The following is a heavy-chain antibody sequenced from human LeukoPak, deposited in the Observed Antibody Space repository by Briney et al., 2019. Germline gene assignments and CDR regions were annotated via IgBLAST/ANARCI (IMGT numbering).Heavy chain of an antibody. Sequence: SETLSLTCTVSGGSISNYYWSWIRQPPGKGLEWIGYIYYSGSTNYNSSLKSRVTISVDTAKNQFSLKLSSVTAADTAVYYCARGVRGYSYGRWGQGTLVTVSS. D-gene: IGHD5-18*01. J-gene: IGHJ4*02. CDR3: ARGVRGYSYGR. CDR2: IYYSGST. V-gene: IGHV4-59*01. CDR1: GGSISNYY.